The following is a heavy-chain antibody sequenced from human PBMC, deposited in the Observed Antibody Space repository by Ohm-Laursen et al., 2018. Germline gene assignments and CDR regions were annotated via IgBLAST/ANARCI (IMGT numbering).Heavy chain of an antibody. CDR2: ISNSGNT. Sequence: GTLSLTCTVSGGSISSYYWSWIRQPPGKGLEWIGLISNSGNTNYNPSLKSRVTISVDTSKNQISLKLSSVTAADTAVYYCARDLRGSYRPDFDYWGQGTLVTVSS. CDR1: GGSISSYY. CDR3: ARDLRGSYRPDFDY. V-gene: IGHV4-4*08. D-gene: IGHD3-16*02. J-gene: IGHJ4*02.